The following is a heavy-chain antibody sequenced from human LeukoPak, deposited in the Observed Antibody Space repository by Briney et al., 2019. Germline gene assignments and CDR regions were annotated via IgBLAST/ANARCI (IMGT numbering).Heavy chain of an antibody. V-gene: IGHV3-23*01. CDR1: GFTFCSYA. CDR2: ITYSDDSM. CDR3: ASRRDGYNAFDI. Sequence: GGSLRLSCAASGFTFCSYAMSWVRQAPGKGLEWVSEITYSDDSMDYADSVKGRFTISRDNAENTLYLQMNSLRAEDTAVYYCASRRDGYNAFDIWGQGTMVTVSS. J-gene: IGHJ3*02. D-gene: IGHD5-24*01.